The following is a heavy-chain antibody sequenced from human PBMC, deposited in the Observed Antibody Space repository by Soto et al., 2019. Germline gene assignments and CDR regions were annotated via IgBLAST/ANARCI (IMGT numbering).Heavy chain of an antibody. J-gene: IGHJ6*02. CDR3: ARFRSSSQPDYYYGMDV. CDR1: GYTLTSYG. D-gene: IGHD6-6*01. CDR2: ISAYNGNT. Sequence: ASVKVSCKASGYTLTSYGISWVRQAPGQGLEWMGWISAYNGNTNYAQKFQGRVTITADESTSTAYMELSSLRSEDTAVYYCARFRSSSQPDYYYGMDVWGQRTTVTVSS. V-gene: IGHV1-18*01.